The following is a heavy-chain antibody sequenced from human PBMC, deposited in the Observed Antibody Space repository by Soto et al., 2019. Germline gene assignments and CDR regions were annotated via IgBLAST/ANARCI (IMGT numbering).Heavy chain of an antibody. Sequence: SEILSLTCAVSGYSISSGNYWGWIRQPPGKDLEWIGSIYHSGSPYYKPSLKSRVTISVDTSNNQFSLKLSSVTAADTAVYYCARVNGYFDYWGQGALVT. CDR3: ARVNGYFDY. D-gene: IGHD2-8*01. V-gene: IGHV4-38-2*01. CDR2: IYHSGSP. CDR1: GYSISSGNY. J-gene: IGHJ4*02.